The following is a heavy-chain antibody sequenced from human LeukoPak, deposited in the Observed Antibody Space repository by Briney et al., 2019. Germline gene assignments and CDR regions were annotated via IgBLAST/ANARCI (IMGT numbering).Heavy chain of an antibody. CDR3: ARVQSSGHDY. Sequence: PSETLSLTCTVSRGSISSYYWSWVRQPPGKGLEWIGYIYYSGSTNYNPSLKSRVTISVDTSKNQFSLKLTSVTAADTAIYYCARVQSSGHDYWGQGTLVTVSS. V-gene: IGHV4-59*01. CDR1: RGSISSYY. D-gene: IGHD6-19*01. CDR2: IYYSGST. J-gene: IGHJ4*02.